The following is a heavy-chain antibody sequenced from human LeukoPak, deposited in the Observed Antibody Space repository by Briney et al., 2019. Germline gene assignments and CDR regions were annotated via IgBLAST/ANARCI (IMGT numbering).Heavy chain of an antibody. CDR3: YMDV. CDR2: INTNTGNP. J-gene: IGHJ6*03. V-gene: IGHV7-4-1*01. CDR1: GYTFTGHY. D-gene: IGHD5-18*01. Sequence: GASMKVSCKASGYTFTGHYIHWVRLAPGQGLEWMGWINTNTGNPTYAQGFTGRFVFSLDTSVSTAYYCASRTAMVTGYYYYYYMDVWGKGTTVTVSS.